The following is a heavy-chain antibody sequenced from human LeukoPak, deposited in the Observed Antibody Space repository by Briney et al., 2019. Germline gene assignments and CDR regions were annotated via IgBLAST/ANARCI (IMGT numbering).Heavy chain of an antibody. Sequence: SETLSLTCAVSSYSISSGSYWGWIRQPAGKGLEWIGRIYTSGTTYYNPSLKSRVTFSLDTSKNHFSLKLTSVTAADTAVYYCATKTAPPRRVDSSDIWGQGTMVTVSS. V-gene: IGHV4-38-2*01. CDR1: SYSISSGSY. CDR2: IYTSGTT. CDR3: ATKTAPPRRVDSSDI. J-gene: IGHJ3*02. D-gene: IGHD5-18*01.